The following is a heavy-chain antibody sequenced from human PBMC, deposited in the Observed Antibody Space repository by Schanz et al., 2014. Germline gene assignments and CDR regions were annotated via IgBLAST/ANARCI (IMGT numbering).Heavy chain of an antibody. V-gene: IGHV3-72*01. D-gene: IGHD2-21*01. CDR3: TTVTISPEGHALDV. Sequence: EVQLVESGGGLVQPGGSLRLSCAASGFTFSAYYMDWVRQAPGKGLEWVGRTRNRANNYFTEYAASVKGRFTISRDDSKNTLYLQKSSLKSEDTALYYCTTVTISPEGHALDVWGQGTTVTVSS. CDR1: GFTFSAYY. J-gene: IGHJ6*02. CDR2: TRNRANNYFT.